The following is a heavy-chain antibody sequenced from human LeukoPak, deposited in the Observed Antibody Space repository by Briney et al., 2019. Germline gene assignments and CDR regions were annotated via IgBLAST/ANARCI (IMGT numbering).Heavy chain of an antibody. D-gene: IGHD3-9*01. V-gene: IGHV3-7*01. CDR1: GFTFSSYW. CDR3: ARDLRGYFDWLLPPYYMDV. Sequence: GGSLRLSCAASGFTFSSYWMSWVRQAPGKGLEWVANIKQDGSEKYYVDSVKGRFTISRDNAKNTLYLQMNSLRAEDTAVYYCARDLRGYFDWLLPPYYMDVWGKGTTVTISS. J-gene: IGHJ6*03. CDR2: IKQDGSEK.